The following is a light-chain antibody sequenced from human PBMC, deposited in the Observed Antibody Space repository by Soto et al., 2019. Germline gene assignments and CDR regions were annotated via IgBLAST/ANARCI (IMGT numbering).Light chain of an antibody. V-gene: IGKV3-15*01. J-gene: IGKJ4*01. CDR3: QQYDEWPLT. Sequence: EKVMTQSPATLSVSPGERATLSCRASQNVKTRLAWYQQKPGQAPRLLIFDAFTRATGIPARFSGSASGTDFTPTISSRQSEDSVVYCWQQYDEWPLTFGGGTKVEIK. CDR1: QNVKTR. CDR2: DAF.